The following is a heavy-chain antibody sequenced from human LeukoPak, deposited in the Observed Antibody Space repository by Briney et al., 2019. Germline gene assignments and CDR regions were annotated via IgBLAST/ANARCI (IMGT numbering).Heavy chain of an antibody. CDR1: GFTVSSHY. V-gene: IGHV3-66*03. Sequence: GGSLRLSCAVSGFTVSSHYMSWVRQAPGKGVEWVSVIYCCGSTYYADTVKGRFTSSRDNSKNTLYLQMNSLRAEDTAVYYCARVGSPVPAAGFDYWGQGTLVTVSS. CDR2: IYCCGST. CDR3: ARVGSPVPAAGFDY. D-gene: IGHD2-2*01. J-gene: IGHJ4*02.